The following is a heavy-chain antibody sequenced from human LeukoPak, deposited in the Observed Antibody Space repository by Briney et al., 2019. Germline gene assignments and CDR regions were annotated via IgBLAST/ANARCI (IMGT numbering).Heavy chain of an antibody. J-gene: IGHJ4*02. CDR2: IIPIFGTA. D-gene: IGHD3-10*01. V-gene: IGHV1-69*13. CDR1: GGTFSSYA. Sequence: SVKVSCKASGGTFSSYAISWVRQAPGQGLEWMGGIIPIFGTANYAQKFQGRVTITADESTSTAYMELSSLRSEDTAVYYCARDMYYYGSGSYYRVFDYWGQGTLVTVSS. CDR3: ARDMYYYGSGSYYRVFDY.